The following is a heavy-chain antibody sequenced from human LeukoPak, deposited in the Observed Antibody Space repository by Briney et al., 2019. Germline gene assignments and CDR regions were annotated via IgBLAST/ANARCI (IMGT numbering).Heavy chain of an antibody. J-gene: IGHJ4*02. CDR3: ARDGGYRRGYFDY. D-gene: IGHD6-25*01. V-gene: IGHV4-61*09. CDR1: GGSISSGSYY. CDR2: LYTSGST. Sequence: NPSETLSLTCTVSGGSISSGSYYWSWIRQPAGKGLEWIGHLYTSGSTYYNPSLNSRITISVDTSKNQLSLRLSSVTAADTAVHYCARDGGYRRGYFDYWGQGTLVTVSP.